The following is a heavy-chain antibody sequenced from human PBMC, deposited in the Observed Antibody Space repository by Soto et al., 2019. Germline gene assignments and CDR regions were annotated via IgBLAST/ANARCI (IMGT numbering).Heavy chain of an antibody. V-gene: IGHV4-59*01. CDR2: IYYSGST. CDR3: ASIMEEYYDFPSGMDV. CDR1: GGSISSYY. Sequence: QVQLQESGPGLVKPSETLSLTCTVSGGSISSYYWSWIRQPPGKGLEWIGYIYYSGSTNYNPSLKSRVTRSVDTSKNQFSLKLSSVTAADTAVYYWASIMEEYYDFPSGMDVWGQGTTVTVSS. J-gene: IGHJ6*02. D-gene: IGHD3-3*01.